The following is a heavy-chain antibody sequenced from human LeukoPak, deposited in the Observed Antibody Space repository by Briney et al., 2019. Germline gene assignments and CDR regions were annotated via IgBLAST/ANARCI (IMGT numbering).Heavy chain of an antibody. Sequence: GGSLRLSCAASGFTFSSYAMSWVRQAPGKGLEWVSAISGSGGSTYYADSVKGRFTISRDNSKNTLYLQMNSLRAEDTAVYYCAKGLTYYDRTNWFDPWGQGTLVTVSS. V-gene: IGHV3-23*01. CDR2: ISGSGGST. D-gene: IGHD3-22*01. CDR3: AKGLTYYDRTNWFDP. J-gene: IGHJ5*02. CDR1: GFTFSSYA.